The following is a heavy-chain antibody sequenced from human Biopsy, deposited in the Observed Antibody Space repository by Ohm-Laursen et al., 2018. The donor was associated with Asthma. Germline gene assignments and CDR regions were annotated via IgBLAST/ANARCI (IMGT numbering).Heavy chain of an antibody. CDR2: IYYSGST. CDR1: GGAIDSGAYY. J-gene: IGHJ4*02. Sequence: TLPLTCTVSGGAIDSGAYYWSWIRQLPGKGLEWIGYIYYSGSTYYNPSLKSRVSISIDTSKNQYSLKLSSVTAADTAVYYCARAQDYYDSRGYYRSFDYWGQGTLVTVSS. D-gene: IGHD3-22*01. CDR3: ARAQDYYDSRGYYRSFDY. V-gene: IGHV4-31*02.